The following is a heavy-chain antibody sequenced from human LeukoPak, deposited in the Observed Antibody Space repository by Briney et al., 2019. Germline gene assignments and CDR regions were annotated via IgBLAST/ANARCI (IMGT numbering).Heavy chain of an antibody. CDR3: ATSGRATSQTDY. V-gene: IGHV1-46*01. Sequence: GASVKVSCKASGYTFTSYYMHWVRQAPGQGLEWMGIINPSGGSTSYAQKFQGRVTMTRDTSASTVYMELSSLRSEDTAVYYCATSGRATSQTDYWGQGTLVTVSS. CDR2: INPSGGST. J-gene: IGHJ4*02. CDR1: GYTFTSYY. D-gene: IGHD5-24*01.